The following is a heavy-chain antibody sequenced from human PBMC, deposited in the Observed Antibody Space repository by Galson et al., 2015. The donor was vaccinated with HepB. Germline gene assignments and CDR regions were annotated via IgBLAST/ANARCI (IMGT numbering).Heavy chain of an antibody. CDR2: IIPIFGTA. CDR3: AREEGTITMVRGVYPKGHYYYYGMDV. CDR1: GGTFSSYA. D-gene: IGHD3-10*01. Sequence: SVKVSCKASGGTFSSYAISWVRQAPGQGLEWMGGIIPIFGTANYAQKFQGRVTITADKSTSTAYMELSSPRSEDTAVYYCAREEGTITMVRGVYPKGHYYYYGMDVWGQGTTVTVSS. V-gene: IGHV1-69*06. J-gene: IGHJ6*02.